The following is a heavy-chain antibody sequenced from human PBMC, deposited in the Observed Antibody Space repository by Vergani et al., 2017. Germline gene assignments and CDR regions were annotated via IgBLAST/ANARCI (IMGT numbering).Heavy chain of an antibody. CDR3: ARLVVPAAIGSYYYYDMDV. Sequence: QVQLQQWGAGLLKPSETLSLTCAVYGGSFSGYYWSWIRQPPGKGLEWIGEINHSGSTNYNPSLKSRITISVDTSKNQFSLKLSSVTAADTAVYYCARLVVPAAIGSYYYYDMDVWGKGTTVTVSS. D-gene: IGHD2-2*02. V-gene: IGHV4-34*01. CDR1: GGSFSGYY. CDR2: INHSGST. J-gene: IGHJ6*03.